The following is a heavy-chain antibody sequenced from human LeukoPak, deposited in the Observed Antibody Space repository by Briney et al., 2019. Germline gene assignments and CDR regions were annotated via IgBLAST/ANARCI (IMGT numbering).Heavy chain of an antibody. CDR2: IYTSGST. CDR3: ARSKDILTGYCFDY. Sequence: SQTLSLTCTVSGGSMSSGSYYWSWIRQPAGKGLEWIGRIYTSGSTNYNPSLKSRVTISVDTSKNQFSLKLSSVTAADTAVYYCARSKDILTGYCFDYWGQGTLVTVSS. J-gene: IGHJ4*02. V-gene: IGHV4-61*02. D-gene: IGHD3-9*01. CDR1: GGSMSSGSYY.